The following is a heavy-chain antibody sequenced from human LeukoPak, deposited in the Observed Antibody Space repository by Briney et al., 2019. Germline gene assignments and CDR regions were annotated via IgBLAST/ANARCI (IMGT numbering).Heavy chain of an antibody. CDR3: ARDWYDNSDAFDI. J-gene: IGHJ3*02. Sequence: PGGSLSLFCVASRFIFSNYWMSWVRQAPGKGLEWVANIKQDESEKYYVDSVKGRFTISRDNAKNSLYLQMNSLRAEDTAVYYCARDWYDNSDAFDIWGQGTMVTVSS. V-gene: IGHV3-7*01. D-gene: IGHD3-9*01. CDR2: IKQDESEK. CDR1: RFIFSNYW.